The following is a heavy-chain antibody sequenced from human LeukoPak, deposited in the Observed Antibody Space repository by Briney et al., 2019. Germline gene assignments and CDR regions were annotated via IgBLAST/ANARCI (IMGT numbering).Heavy chain of an antibody. D-gene: IGHD3-22*01. Sequence: SETLSLTCAVYGGSFSGYYWSWIRQPPGKGLEWIGEINHSGSTNYNPSFKSRVTISVDTSKNQFSLKLSSVTAADTAVYYCAVTAGYYYDSSGYYHWGQGTLVTVSS. CDR1: GGSFSGYY. V-gene: IGHV4-34*01. CDR2: INHSGST. J-gene: IGHJ5*02. CDR3: AVTAGYYYDSSGYYH.